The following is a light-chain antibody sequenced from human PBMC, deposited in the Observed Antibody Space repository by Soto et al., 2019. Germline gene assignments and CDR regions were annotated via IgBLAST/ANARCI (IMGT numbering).Light chain of an antibody. CDR3: MQATQFPWT. CDR1: QSLEDSDGNSY. J-gene: IGKJ1*01. Sequence: IVMTQTPLSSAVTLGQPASISCRSSQSLEDSDGNSYLSWLHQRPGQPPSLLIYTISNRLSGVPDRFSGSGAGTVFTLRISRVEADDVGLYYCMQATQFPWTFGQGTRVEIK. CDR2: TIS. V-gene: IGKV2-24*01.